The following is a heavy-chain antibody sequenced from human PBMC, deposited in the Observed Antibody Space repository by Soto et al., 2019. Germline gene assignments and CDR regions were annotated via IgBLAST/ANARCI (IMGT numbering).Heavy chain of an antibody. V-gene: IGHV3-30*18. CDR2: ISYDGSNK. D-gene: IGHD3-10*01. CDR1: GFTFSSYG. CDR3: ANVPRGVWYYYYGMDV. Sequence: QVQLVESGGSVVQPGRSLRLSCAASGFTFSSYGMHWVRQAPGKGLEWVAVISYDGSNKYYADSVKGRFTISRDNSKNTLYLQMNSLRAEDTAVYYCANVPRGVWYYYYGMDVWGQGTTVTVSS. J-gene: IGHJ6*02.